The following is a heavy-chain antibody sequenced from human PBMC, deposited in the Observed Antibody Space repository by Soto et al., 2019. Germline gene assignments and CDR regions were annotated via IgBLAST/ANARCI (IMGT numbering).Heavy chain of an antibody. CDR1: GGTFSSYA. V-gene: IGHV1-69*13. Sequence: ASVKVSCKASGGTFSSYAISWVRQAPGQGLEWMGGIIPIFGTANYAQKFQGRVTITADESTSTAYMELSSLGSEDTAVYYCARDGSQWLVPPGGYYYYGMDVWGQGTTVTVSS. J-gene: IGHJ6*02. D-gene: IGHD6-19*01. CDR2: IIPIFGTA. CDR3: ARDGSQWLVPPGGYYYYGMDV.